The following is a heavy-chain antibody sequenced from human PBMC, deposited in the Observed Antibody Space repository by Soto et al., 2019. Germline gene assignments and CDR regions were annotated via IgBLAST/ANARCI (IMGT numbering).Heavy chain of an antibody. J-gene: IGHJ4*02. D-gene: IGHD3-10*01. CDR1: DASISDYY. V-gene: IGHV4-59*12. CDR3: ASTRSGNCLDY. Sequence: SETLSLTCTVSDASISDYYRTWIRQPPGKGLEWVGYYYYNGGTNHNPSLKSRVTISIDTSRNQFSLRLSSLTAADTAVYYCASTRSGNCLDYWGKGTLVTASS. CDR2: YYYNGGT.